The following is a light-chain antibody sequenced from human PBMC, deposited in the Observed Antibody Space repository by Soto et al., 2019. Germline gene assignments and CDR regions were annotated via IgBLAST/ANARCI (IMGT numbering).Light chain of an antibody. CDR3: QQYKAYSYT. J-gene: IGKJ2*01. CDR2: KAS. Sequence: DIEMTQTPSILPASVGDRVTITCRATQSPNIWLAWYQQKPGKAPKLLISKASSLESGVPSRFIGSGSGTEFSLTISGLQPDDFATYYCQQYKAYSYTFGQGTKLEMK. CDR1: QSPNIW. V-gene: IGKV1-5*03.